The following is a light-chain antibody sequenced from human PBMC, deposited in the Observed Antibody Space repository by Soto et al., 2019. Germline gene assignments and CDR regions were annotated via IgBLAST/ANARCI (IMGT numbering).Light chain of an antibody. CDR3: HHYYSSRWS. V-gene: IGKV4-1*01. J-gene: IGKJ1*01. CDR2: WSS. Sequence: DIVVTQSPDSLADSLDERATINCRSSQSVLYSVNNKIYIGWYQQKPGQPPKLLISWSSTRESGVPDRFSGSGSGTDFTLTISSLQAEDVAVYYCHHYYSSRWSFGQGTKVEIK. CDR1: QSVLYSVNNKIY.